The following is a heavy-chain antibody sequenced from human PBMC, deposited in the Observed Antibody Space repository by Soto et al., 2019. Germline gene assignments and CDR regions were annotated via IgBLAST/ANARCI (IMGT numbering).Heavy chain of an antibody. J-gene: IGHJ3*02. CDR3: AKQGNRWYYYDSSGYYAPQLDDAFDI. D-gene: IGHD3-22*01. Sequence: GGSLRLSCAASGFTFSSYGMHWVRQAPGKGLEWVAVISYDGSNKYYADSVKGRFTISRDNSKNTLYLQMNSLRAEDTAVYYFAKQGNRWYYYDSSGYYAPQLDDAFDIWGQGTMVTVSS. CDR1: GFTFSSYG. CDR2: ISYDGSNK. V-gene: IGHV3-30*18.